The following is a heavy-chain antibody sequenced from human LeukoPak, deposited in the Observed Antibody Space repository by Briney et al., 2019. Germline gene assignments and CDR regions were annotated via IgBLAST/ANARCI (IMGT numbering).Heavy chain of an antibody. CDR3: ARGWGYYDSSGYSHFDY. V-gene: IGHV1-46*01. CDR2: INPSGGST. J-gene: IGHJ4*02. CDR1: GYTFTSYY. Sequence: ASVKVSCKASGYTFTSYYMHWVRQAPGQGLEWMGIINPSGGSTSYAQKFQGRVTMTRDTSTSTVYMELSSLRSEDTAVYYCARGWGYYDSSGYSHFDYWGQGTLVTVSS. D-gene: IGHD3-22*01.